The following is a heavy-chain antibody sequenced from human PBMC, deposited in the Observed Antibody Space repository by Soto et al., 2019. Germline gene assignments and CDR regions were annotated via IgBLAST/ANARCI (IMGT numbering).Heavy chain of an antibody. Sequence: PGGSLRLSCAASGFTFSSYWMSWVRQAPGKGLEWVANIKQDGSEKYYVDSVKGRFTISRDNAKNSLYLQMNSLRAEDTAVYYCARDYGDSSGYFPLPLPDRRAYNWFDPWGQGTLVTVSS. V-gene: IGHV3-7*04. J-gene: IGHJ5*02. CDR3: ARDYGDSSGYFPLPLPDRRAYNWFDP. CDR2: IKQDGSEK. D-gene: IGHD3-22*01. CDR1: GFTFSSYW.